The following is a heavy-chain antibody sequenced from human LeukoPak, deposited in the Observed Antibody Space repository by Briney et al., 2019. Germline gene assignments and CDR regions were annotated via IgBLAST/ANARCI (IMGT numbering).Heavy chain of an antibody. J-gene: IGHJ4*02. Sequence: GGSLRLSCAVSGFTFSSYSMNWVRQAPGKGLEWVSSISSSSSYIYYADSVKGRFTISRDNAKNSLYLQMNSLRAEDTAVYFCARFTGQYGGLDYWGQGTLVTVSS. CDR2: ISSSSSYI. CDR1: GFTFSSYS. D-gene: IGHD4-23*01. V-gene: IGHV3-21*01. CDR3: ARFTGQYGGLDY.